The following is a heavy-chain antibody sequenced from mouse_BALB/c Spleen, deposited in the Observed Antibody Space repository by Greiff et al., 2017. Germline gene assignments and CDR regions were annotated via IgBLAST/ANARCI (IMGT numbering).Heavy chain of an antibody. CDR1: GYTFTDYY. V-gene: IGHV1-77*01. J-gene: IGHJ4*01. Sequence: VKLMESGAELARPGASVKLSCKASGYTFTDYYINWVKQRTGQGLEWIGEIYPGSGNTYYNEKFKGKATLTADKSSSTAYMQLSSLTSEDSAVYFCARSPGGAMDYWGQGTSVTVSS. CDR3: ARSPGGAMDY. CDR2: IYPGSGNT.